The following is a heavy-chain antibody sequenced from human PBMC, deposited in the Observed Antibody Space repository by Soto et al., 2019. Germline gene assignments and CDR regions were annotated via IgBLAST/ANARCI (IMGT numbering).Heavy chain of an antibody. Sequence: ASVKVSCKASGYTFTSYYMHWVRQAPGQGLEWMGIINPNSGNTGYAQKFQGRVTMTRNTSISTAYMELSSLRSEDTAVYYCARGSGSYSNWFDPWGQGTLVTVSS. V-gene: IGHV1-8*02. CDR2: INPNSGNT. J-gene: IGHJ5*02. D-gene: IGHD3-10*01. CDR1: GYTFTSYY. CDR3: ARGSGSYSNWFDP.